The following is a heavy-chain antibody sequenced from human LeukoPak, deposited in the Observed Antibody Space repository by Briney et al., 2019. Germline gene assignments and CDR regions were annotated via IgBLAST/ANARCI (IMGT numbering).Heavy chain of an antibody. V-gene: IGHV1-8*01. Sequence: ASVKVSCKASGYTFTSYDINWVRQATGQGLEWMGWMNPNSGNTGYAQKFQGRVTMTRNTSISTAYMELRSLRSDDTAVYYCARGTATWIQLRLLSFDYWGQGTLVTVSS. CDR1: GYTFTSYD. J-gene: IGHJ4*02. D-gene: IGHD5-18*01. CDR2: MNPNSGNT. CDR3: ARGTATWIQLRLLSFDY.